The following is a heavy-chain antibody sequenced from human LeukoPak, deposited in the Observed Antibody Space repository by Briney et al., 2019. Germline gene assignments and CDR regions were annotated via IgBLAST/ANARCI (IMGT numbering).Heavy chain of an antibody. J-gene: IGHJ4*02. CDR3: AKVTWNSWNEDC. D-gene: IGHD1-7*01. Sequence: GGSLRLSCEASGFTFSNYAMSWVRQAPGKGLGWVPAISGSGDSTYYADSVKGRFTISRDNSKNTLYLQMSSLRAEDTALYYCAKVTWNSWNEDCWGQGTLVTVSS. V-gene: IGHV3-23*01. CDR2: ISGSGDST. CDR1: GFTFSNYA.